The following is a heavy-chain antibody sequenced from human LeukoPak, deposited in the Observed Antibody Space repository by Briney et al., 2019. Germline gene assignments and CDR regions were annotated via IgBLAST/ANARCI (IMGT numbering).Heavy chain of an antibody. Sequence: GGSLRLSCVASGFSFSGYWMYWVRQAPGKGLMYISRNNGDGSTTNYADVVKGRFTMSRDNVKNTLYLQMNSLRVEDTAVYYCARDPRNVGLAPWGQGTLVTVSS. V-gene: IGHV3-74*01. D-gene: IGHD2-15*01. J-gene: IGHJ5*02. CDR1: GFSFSGYW. CDR2: NNGDGSTT. CDR3: ARDPRNVGLAP.